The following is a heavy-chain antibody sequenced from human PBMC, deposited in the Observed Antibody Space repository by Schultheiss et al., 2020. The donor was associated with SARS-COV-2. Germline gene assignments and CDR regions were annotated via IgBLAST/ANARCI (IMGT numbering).Heavy chain of an antibody. CDR1: GFTFDDYA. V-gene: IGHV3-9*01. CDR3: AKEDYGGNFRPFDY. D-gene: IGHD4-23*01. CDR2: ISWNSGSI. Sequence: SLKISCAASGFTFDDYAMHWVRQAPGKGLEWVSGISWNSGSIGYADSVKGRFTISRDNAKNSLYLQMNSLRAEDTAVYYCAKEDYGGNFRPFDYWGQGTLVTVSS. J-gene: IGHJ4*02.